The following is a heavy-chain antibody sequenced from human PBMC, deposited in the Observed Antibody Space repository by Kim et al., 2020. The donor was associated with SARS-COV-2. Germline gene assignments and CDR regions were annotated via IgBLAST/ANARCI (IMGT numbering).Heavy chain of an antibody. CDR3: ARAGVGATRHYYYYGMDV. CDR1: GYTFTSYY. CDR2: INPSGGST. D-gene: IGHD1-26*01. Sequence: ASVKVSCKASGYTFTSYYMHWVRQAPGQGLEWMGIINPSGGSTSYAQKFQGRVTMTRDTSTSTVYMELSSLRSEDTAVYYCARAGVGATRHYYYYGMDVWGQGTTVTVSS. J-gene: IGHJ6*02. V-gene: IGHV1-46*01.